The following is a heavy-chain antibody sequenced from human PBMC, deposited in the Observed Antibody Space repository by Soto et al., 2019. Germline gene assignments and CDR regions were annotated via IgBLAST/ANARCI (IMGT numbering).Heavy chain of an antibody. CDR3: AKIDKFNPQSSGWANRFDY. J-gene: IGHJ4*02. CDR2: MSRDGGGT. CDR1: GFTFSNYG. V-gene: IGHV3-23*01. Sequence: EVQLLESGGGLVQPGGSLRLSCAASGFTFSNYGMTWVRQAPGKGLEWVSGMSRDGGGTDYTDSVKGRFSISRDISKNTLDLQMNSLRAEDTSVYYCAKIDKFNPQSSGWANRFDYWGQGTLVTVSS. D-gene: IGHD6-19*01.